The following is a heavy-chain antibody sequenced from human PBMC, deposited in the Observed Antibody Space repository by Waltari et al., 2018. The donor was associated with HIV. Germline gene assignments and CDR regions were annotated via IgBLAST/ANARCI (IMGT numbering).Heavy chain of an antibody. CDR2: ISGSGDIA. D-gene: IGHD3-16*01. CDR1: GFPFDTYA. V-gene: IGHV3-23*01. CDR3: AKDLGDYVWGMFTGAHFDS. J-gene: IGHJ4*02. Sequence: EVQLLESGGHLIQPGGSLRLSCAASGFPFDTYAMNWVRRAPGKRRGWVAAISGSGDIAYSADSVKGRFSISRDNSKNTLFLQMTSLRAEDTAVYYCAKDLGDYVWGMFTGAHFDSWGQGTLVTVSS.